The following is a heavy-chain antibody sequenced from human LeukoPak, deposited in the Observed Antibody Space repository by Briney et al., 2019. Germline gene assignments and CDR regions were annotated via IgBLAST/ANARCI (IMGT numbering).Heavy chain of an antibody. CDR1: GFTFSSYW. D-gene: IGHD5-12*01. V-gene: IGHV3-74*03. CDR3: AREGRVSGYDFDC. Sequence: GGSLRLSCAASGFTFSSYWMHWVRQAPGKGLVWVSRINSDGSSITYADSVKGRLTISRDNAKSTLYLQMNSLRVEDTAVYYCAREGRVSGYDFDCWGQGTLVTVSS. J-gene: IGHJ4*02. CDR2: INSDGSSI.